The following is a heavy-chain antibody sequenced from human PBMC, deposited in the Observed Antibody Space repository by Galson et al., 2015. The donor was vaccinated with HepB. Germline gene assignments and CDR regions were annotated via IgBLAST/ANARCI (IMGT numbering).Heavy chain of an antibody. CDR2: IDWDDYK. CDR1: GFSLSTSGMR. V-gene: IGHV2-70*04. CDR3: ARISPFSSSYYFDY. D-gene: IGHD2/OR15-2a*01. Sequence: PALVKPTQTLTLTCTFSGFSLSTSGMRVSWIRQPPGKALEWLARIDWDDYKSYSTSLKTRLTISKDTSKNQVVLTMTNMDPVDTATYYCARISPFSSSYYFDYWGQGTLVTVSS. J-gene: IGHJ4*02.